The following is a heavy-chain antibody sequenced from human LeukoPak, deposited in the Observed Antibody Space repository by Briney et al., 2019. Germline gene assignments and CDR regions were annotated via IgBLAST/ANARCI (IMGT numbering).Heavy chain of an antibody. CDR2: INPNSGGT. J-gene: IGHJ4*02. D-gene: IGHD6-6*01. Sequence: ASVKVSCKASGYTYTGYYMHWVRQAPGQGLEWMGWINPNSGGTNYAQKFQGRVTMTRDTSISTAYMELSRLRSDDTAVYYCARDPEFGSSRRYFDYWGQGTLVTVSS. CDR3: ARDPEFGSSRRYFDY. V-gene: IGHV1-2*02. CDR1: GYTYTGYY.